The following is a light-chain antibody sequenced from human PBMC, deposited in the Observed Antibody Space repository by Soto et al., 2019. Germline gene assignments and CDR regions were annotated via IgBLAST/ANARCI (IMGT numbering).Light chain of an antibody. Sequence: QSALTQPASVSGSPGQSITISCTRTSSNVESYNLVSWYQHPPGKAPKLIIYERSERPSGVSRRFYGAHSGHTASLTSSGLQAGDEAHYYCTSNAGAVVFGGGTKVTV. CDR2: ERS. CDR3: TSNAGAVV. CDR1: SSNVESYNL. V-gene: IGLV2-23*01. J-gene: IGLJ2*01.